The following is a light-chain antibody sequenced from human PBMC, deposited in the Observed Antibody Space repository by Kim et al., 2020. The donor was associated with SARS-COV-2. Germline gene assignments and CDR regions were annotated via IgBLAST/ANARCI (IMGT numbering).Light chain of an antibody. CDR3: QQYGTSFPWT. Sequence: PGAKATSYCSAGQNVRSSFLAWYQQKPGQAPRLLIYGASNRATGTPARFSGSGSGTDFTLTISRLEPEDFAVYYCQQYGTSFPWTFGQGTKVDIK. V-gene: IGKV3-20*01. CDR1: QNVRSSF. CDR2: GAS. J-gene: IGKJ1*01.